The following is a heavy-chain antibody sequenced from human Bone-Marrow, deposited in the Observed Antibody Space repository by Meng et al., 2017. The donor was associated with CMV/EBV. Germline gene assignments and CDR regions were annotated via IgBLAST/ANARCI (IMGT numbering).Heavy chain of an antibody. J-gene: IGHJ5*02. CDR3: ARGGFDP. Sequence: GSLRLSCAVYGGSFSGYYWSWIRQPPGKGLEWIGEINHSGSTNYNPSLKSRVTISVDTSKNQFSLKPSSVTAADTAVYYCARGGFDPWGQGTLVTVSS. CDR1: GGSFSGYY. CDR2: INHSGST. V-gene: IGHV4-34*01.